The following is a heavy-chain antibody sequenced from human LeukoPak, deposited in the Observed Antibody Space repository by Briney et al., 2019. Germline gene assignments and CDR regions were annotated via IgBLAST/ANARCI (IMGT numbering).Heavy chain of an antibody. J-gene: IGHJ3*02. D-gene: IGHD1-14*01. Sequence: GGSLRLSCAASGFTFDDYAMRWVRQAPGKGLEWVSLISGDSGSTYYADSVKGRFTISRDNSKNSLYLQMNSLRTEDTALYYCAKDSASNRRGAFDIWGQGTMVTVSS. CDR1: GFTFDDYA. V-gene: IGHV3-43*02. CDR2: ISGDSGST. CDR3: AKDSASNRRGAFDI.